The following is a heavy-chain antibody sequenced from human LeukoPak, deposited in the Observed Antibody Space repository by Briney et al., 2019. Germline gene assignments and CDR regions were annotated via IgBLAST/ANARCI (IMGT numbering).Heavy chain of an antibody. D-gene: IGHD4-17*01. CDR1: GGTFSSYA. Sequence: SVKVSCKXSGGTFSSYAISWVRQAPGQGLEWMGGIIPIFGTANYAQKFQGRVTITTDESTSTAYMELSSLRSEDTAVYYCARDWGDYGPGYFQHWGQGTLVTVSS. CDR2: IIPIFGTA. V-gene: IGHV1-69*05. J-gene: IGHJ1*01. CDR3: ARDWGDYGPGYFQH.